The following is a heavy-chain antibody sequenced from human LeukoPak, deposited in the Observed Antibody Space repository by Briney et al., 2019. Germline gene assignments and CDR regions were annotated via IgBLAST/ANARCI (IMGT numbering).Heavy chain of an antibody. CDR2: ISGSSSYI. D-gene: IGHD3-22*01. V-gene: IGHV3-21*04. J-gene: IGHJ4*02. Sequence: GGSLRLSCAASGFTFSSYSMNWVRQAPGKGLEWVSSISGSSSYINYADSVKGRFTISRDNPKNTVFLQMGSLRGEDTAVYYCARCYYDGSGFYYYFDYWGQGTLVTVSS. CDR1: GFTFSSYS. CDR3: ARCYYDGSGFYYYFDY.